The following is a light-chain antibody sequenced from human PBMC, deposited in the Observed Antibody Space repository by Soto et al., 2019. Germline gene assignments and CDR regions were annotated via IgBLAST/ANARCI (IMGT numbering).Light chain of an antibody. CDR2: EVI. J-gene: IGLJ3*02. CDR3: CSYAGSSTWV. Sequence: QSALTQPASVSGSPGQSITISCTGSSSDVGSYNFVSWYQQHPGNAPQLMIYEVIKRPSGVSNRFSGSKSGNTASLTISGLQAEYEADYSCCSYAGSSTWVFGGGTKLTVL. V-gene: IGLV2-23*02. CDR1: SSDVGSYNF.